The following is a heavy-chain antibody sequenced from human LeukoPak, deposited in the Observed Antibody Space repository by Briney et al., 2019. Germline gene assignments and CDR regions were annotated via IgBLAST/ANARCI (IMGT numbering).Heavy chain of an antibody. J-gene: IGHJ1*01. D-gene: IGHD6-6*01. CDR3: APRELVRLFQH. V-gene: IGHV3-23*01. CDR1: GFTFSSYA. Sequence: GGSLRLSCAASGFTFSSYAMSWVRQAPGKGLEWVSAISGSGGSTYYADSVKGRFTISRDNSKNTLYLQMNSLRAEDTAVYYCAPRELVRLFQHWGQGTLVTVSS. CDR2: ISGSGGST.